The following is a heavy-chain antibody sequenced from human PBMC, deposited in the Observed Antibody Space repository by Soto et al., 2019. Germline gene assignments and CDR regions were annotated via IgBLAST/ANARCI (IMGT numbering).Heavy chain of an antibody. CDR2: IYYNGGT. CDR3: ASIVGATSGWFDP. Sequence: SETLSLTGSVSGGSISSGDYYYTWIRQPPGKGLEWIGYIYYNGGTYYNPSLKSRITISVDTSKNQFSLKLNSVTATDTAVYYCASIVGATSGWFDPWGQGALVTVS. V-gene: IGHV4-30-4*01. D-gene: IGHD1-26*01. J-gene: IGHJ5*02. CDR1: GGSISSGDYY.